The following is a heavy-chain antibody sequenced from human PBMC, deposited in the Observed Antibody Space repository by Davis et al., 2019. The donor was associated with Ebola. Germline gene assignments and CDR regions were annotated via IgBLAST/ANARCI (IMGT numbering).Heavy chain of an antibody. CDR1: RFTFRAYD. Sequence: GGSLRLSCAASRFTFRAYDISWVRQAPGKGLEWVAVISYDGSNKYYADSVKGRFTISRDNSKNTLYLQMNSLRAEDTAVYYCAAPGIGGQGTLVTVSS. CDR2: ISYDGSNK. D-gene: IGHD6-13*01. CDR3: AAPGI. V-gene: IGHV3-30-3*01. J-gene: IGHJ4*02.